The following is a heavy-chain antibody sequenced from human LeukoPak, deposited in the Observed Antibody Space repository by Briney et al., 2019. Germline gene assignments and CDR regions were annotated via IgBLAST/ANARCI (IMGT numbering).Heavy chain of an antibody. J-gene: IGHJ4*02. CDR2: ISGSGGST. CDR1: GFTFSSYA. D-gene: IGHD4-11*01. CDR3: AKVVRHDYSNYGDY. Sequence: QTGGSQRLSCAASGFTFSSYAMSWVRQAPGKGLEWVSAISGSGGSTYYADSVKGRFTISRDNSKNTLYLQMNSLRAEDTAVYYCAKVVRHDYSNYGDYWGQGTLVTVSS. V-gene: IGHV3-23*01.